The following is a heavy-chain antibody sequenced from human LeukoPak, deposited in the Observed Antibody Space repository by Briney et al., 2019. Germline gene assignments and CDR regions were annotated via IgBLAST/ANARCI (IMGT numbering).Heavy chain of an antibody. D-gene: IGHD6-13*01. CDR1: GFTFSTYA. CDR2: ISGSGGST. V-gene: IGHV3-23*01. CDR3: AKATLSSWYPFDY. J-gene: IGHJ4*02. Sequence: GGSLRLSCAASGFTFSTYAMSWVREALGKGLEWVSAISGSGGSTYFADSVRGRFTISRDYSKDTLYLQMNSLRVEDTAIYYCAKATLSSWYPFDYWGQGTLVTVSS.